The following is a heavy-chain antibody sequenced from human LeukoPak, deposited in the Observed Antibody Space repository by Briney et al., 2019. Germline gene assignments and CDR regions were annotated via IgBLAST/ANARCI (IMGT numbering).Heavy chain of an antibody. J-gene: IGHJ5*02. D-gene: IGHD1-1*01. CDR1: GYTFTGYY. Sequence: ASVKVSCKASGYTFTGYYMHWVRQAPGQGLEWMGWMNPNSGNTGYAQKFQGRVTMIRNTSISTAYMELSSLRSEDTAVYYCARDYWNDNWFDPWGQGTLVTVSS. CDR2: MNPNSGNT. CDR3: ARDYWNDNWFDP. V-gene: IGHV1-8*02.